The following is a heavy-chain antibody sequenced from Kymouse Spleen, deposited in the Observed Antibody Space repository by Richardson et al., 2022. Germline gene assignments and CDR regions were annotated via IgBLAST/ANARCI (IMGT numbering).Heavy chain of an antibody. CDR2: INHSGST. Sequence: QVQLQQWGAGLLKPSETLSLTCAVYGGSFSGYYWSWIRQPPGKGLEWIGEINHSGSTNYNPSLKSRVTISVDTSKNQFSLKLSSVTAADTAVYYCARGRDYYGSGSYSFFDYWGQGTLVTVSS. D-gene: IGHD3-10*01. CDR3: ARGRDYYGSGSYSFFDY. V-gene: IGHV4-34*01. CDR1: GGSFSGYY. J-gene: IGHJ4*02.